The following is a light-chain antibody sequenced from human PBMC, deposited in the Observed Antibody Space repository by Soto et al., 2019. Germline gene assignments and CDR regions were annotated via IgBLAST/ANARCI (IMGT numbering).Light chain of an antibody. CDR3: HHYDGLPSPT. J-gene: IGKJ4*01. Sequence: DIQMTQSPSSLSASVGDIVTITCQASQDISNYLNWYQQKPGKAPKLLIYDASKLETGVPSRFSGIGSGTEFPLTIGSLQREDSATYYCHHYDGLPSPTFGGVTKVEI. CDR2: DAS. CDR1: QDISNY. V-gene: IGKV1-33*01.